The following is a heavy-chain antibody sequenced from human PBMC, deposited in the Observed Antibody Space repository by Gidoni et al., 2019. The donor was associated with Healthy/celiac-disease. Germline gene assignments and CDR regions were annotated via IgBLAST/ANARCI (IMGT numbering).Heavy chain of an antibody. Sequence: EVQLVESGGGLVHTGGSLKLSCAASGFTFSGSAMHWARQASGKGLEGVGRIRSKANSYATAYAASVKGRFTISRDDSKNTAYLQMNSLKTEDTAVYYCTRQGGNGSDYWGQGTLVTVSS. V-gene: IGHV3-73*01. CDR1: GFTFSGSA. J-gene: IGHJ4*02. CDR2: IRSKANSYAT. D-gene: IGHD3-10*01. CDR3: TRQGGNGSDY.